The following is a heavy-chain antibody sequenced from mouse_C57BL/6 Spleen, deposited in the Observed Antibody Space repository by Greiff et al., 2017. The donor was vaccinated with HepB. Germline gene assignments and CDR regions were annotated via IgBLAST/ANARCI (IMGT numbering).Heavy chain of an antibody. V-gene: IGHV1-26*01. J-gene: IGHJ2*01. CDR2: INPNNGGT. Sequence: EVQLQQSGPELVKPGASVKISCKASGYTFTDYYMNWVKQSHGKSLEWIGDINPNNGGTSYNQKFKGKATLTVDKSSSTAYMELRSLTSEDSAVYYCARWGVVAPHFDYWGQGTTLTVSS. CDR1: GYTFTDYY. CDR3: ARWGVVAPHFDY. D-gene: IGHD1-1*01.